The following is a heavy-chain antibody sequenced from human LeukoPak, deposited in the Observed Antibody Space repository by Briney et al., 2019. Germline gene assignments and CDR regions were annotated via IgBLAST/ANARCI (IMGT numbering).Heavy chain of an antibody. CDR3: AKLPIYGGYGPSDY. J-gene: IGHJ4*02. CDR2: VNPTSGGT. CDR1: GYTFTGYY. V-gene: IGHV1-2*02. D-gene: IGHD5-12*01. Sequence: GASVKVSCKASGYTFTGYYMHWVRQAPGQGLEWMGWVNPTSGGTNYAQKFQGRVTMTRDTSISTAYMELSRLRSDDTAVYYCAKLPIYGGYGPSDYWGQGTLVTVSS.